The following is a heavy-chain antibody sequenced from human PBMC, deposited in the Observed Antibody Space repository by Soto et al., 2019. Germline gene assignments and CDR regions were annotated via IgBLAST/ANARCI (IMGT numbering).Heavy chain of an antibody. CDR3: AREATHFDYTSSHYGMDV. CDR2: ITPMFGRA. J-gene: IGHJ6*02. Sequence: QVQLVQSGAEVKKPGSSVKVSCEASGGTFSTHAINWVRQAPGQGLEWMGGITPMFGRATYAQKFQGRVWITADESTSTVYMDLSSLRSEDTAVYYCAREATHFDYTSSHYGMDVWGQGTAVTVCS. CDR1: GGTFSTHA. V-gene: IGHV1-69*01. D-gene: IGHD6-6*01.